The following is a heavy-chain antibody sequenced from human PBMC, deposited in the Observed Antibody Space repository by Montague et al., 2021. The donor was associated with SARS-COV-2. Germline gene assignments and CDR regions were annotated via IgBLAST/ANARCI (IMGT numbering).Heavy chain of an antibody. V-gene: IGHV4-31*03. D-gene: IGHD2/OR15-2a*01. CDR2: IFHTGRA. J-gene: IGHJ4*02. CDR3: ARVRLFHYLEY. Sequence: TRSLTCTVSGTSIRSGGYYWTWIRQHPGKGLEWIGYIFHTGRAYYNPSLETRVNISVDTSNNLFSLRLSSVTAADTAMYFCARVRLFHYLEYWGQGTLVTVSS. CDR1: GTSIRSGGYY.